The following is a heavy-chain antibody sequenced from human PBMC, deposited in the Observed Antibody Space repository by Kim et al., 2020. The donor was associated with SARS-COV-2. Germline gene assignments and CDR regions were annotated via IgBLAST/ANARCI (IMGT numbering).Heavy chain of an antibody. CDR1: GGTFSSYA. D-gene: IGHD3-22*01. CDR3: AREWSGYDSSGYYDY. V-gene: IGHV1-69*13. J-gene: IGHJ4*02. CDR2: IIPIFGTA. Sequence: SVKVSCKASGGTFSSYAISWVRQAPGQGLEWMGGIIPIFGTANYAQKFQGRVTITADESTSTAYMELSSLRSEDTAVYYCAREWSGYDSSGYYDYWGQGTLVTVSS.